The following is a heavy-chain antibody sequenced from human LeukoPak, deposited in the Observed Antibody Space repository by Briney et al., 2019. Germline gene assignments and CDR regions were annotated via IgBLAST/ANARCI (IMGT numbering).Heavy chain of an antibody. Sequence: AGTLRLSCAASGCTFSSYGMSWVRQAPGKGLEWVSAISGSGGSTYYADSVKGRFTISRDNSKNTLYLQMNSLRAEDTAVYYCAKDSAFYYIDVWGKGTTVIISS. CDR2: ISGSGGST. D-gene: IGHD3-10*01. V-gene: IGHV3-23*01. CDR1: GCTFSSYG. J-gene: IGHJ6*03. CDR3: AKDSAFYYIDV.